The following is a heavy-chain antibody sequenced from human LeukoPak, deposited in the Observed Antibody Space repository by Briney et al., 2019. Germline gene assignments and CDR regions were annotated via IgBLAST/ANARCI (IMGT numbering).Heavy chain of an antibody. J-gene: IGHJ4*02. V-gene: IGHV3-30*04. CDR2: ISYDGSSK. Sequence: GGSLRLSCAASGFTFSSYAMHWVRQAPGKGLEWVAVISYDGSSKYYADSVKGRFTISRDNSKNTLYLQMNSLRAEDTAVYYCARAPRWYSFGDYWGQGTLVTVSS. D-gene: IGHD6-13*01. CDR3: ARAPRWYSFGDY. CDR1: GFTFSSYA.